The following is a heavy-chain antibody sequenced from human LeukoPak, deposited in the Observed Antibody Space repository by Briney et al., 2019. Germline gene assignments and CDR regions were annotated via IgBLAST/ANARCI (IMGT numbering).Heavy chain of an antibody. D-gene: IGHD3-9*01. J-gene: IGHJ4*02. CDR3: ARDGVLRHFDWLYYFDY. CDR2: ITGSGGGT. CDR1: GFTFSSYA. V-gene: IGHV3-23*01. Sequence: GGSLRLSCAASGFTFSSYAMSWVRQAPGRGLEWVSTITGSGGGTYCADSVKGRFSISRDNSKNTLYLQMNSLRAEDTAVYYCARDGVLRHFDWLYYFDYWGQGTLVTVSS.